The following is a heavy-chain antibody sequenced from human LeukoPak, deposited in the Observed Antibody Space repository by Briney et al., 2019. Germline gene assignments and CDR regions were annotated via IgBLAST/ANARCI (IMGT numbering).Heavy chain of an antibody. CDR3: AKDRELLFAHCWFDL. J-gene: IGHJ5*02. V-gene: IGHV3-23*01. CDR1: GFTFVTYA. D-gene: IGHD3-10*01. CDR2: ISISSVDS. Sequence: PGGSLRLSCAASGFTFVTYAMSWVRQAPGKGLEWVGGISISSVDSYYADSVKGRFSISRDDSKNTLYLQMDRLTDEDTAVYYCAKDRELLFAHCWFDLWGQGTLGTVSS.